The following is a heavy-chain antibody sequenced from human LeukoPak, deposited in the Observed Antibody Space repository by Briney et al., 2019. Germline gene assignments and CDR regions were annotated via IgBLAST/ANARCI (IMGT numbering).Heavy chain of an antibody. CDR2: INHSGST. Sequence: SETLSLTCAVYGGSFSGYYWSWIRQPPGKGLGWIGKINHSGSTNYNPSLKSRVTISVDTPKNQFSLKLSSVTAAETAVYYCARDDEGDYETLLYYWGQGTLVTVSS. CDR1: GGSFSGYY. V-gene: IGHV4-34*01. CDR3: ARDDEGDYETLLYY. D-gene: IGHD4-17*01. J-gene: IGHJ4*02.